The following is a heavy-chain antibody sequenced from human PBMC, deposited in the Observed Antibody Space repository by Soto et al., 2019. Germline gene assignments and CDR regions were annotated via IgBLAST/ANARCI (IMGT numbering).Heavy chain of an antibody. CDR2: INHSGST. D-gene: IGHD3-10*01. J-gene: IGHJ4*02. CDR1: GGSFSGYY. Sequence: QVQLQQWGAGLLKPSETLSLTCAVYGGSFSGYYWSWIRQPPGKGLEWIGEINHSGSTNYNPSLKSRVTISVDTSKNQCSLKLSSMTAADTAVYYCARGRQRGSGSYRDYFDNWGQGTLVTVSS. CDR3: ARGRQRGSGSYRDYFDN. V-gene: IGHV4-34*01.